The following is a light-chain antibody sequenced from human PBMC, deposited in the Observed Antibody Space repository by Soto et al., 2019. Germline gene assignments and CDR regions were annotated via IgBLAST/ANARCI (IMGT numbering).Light chain of an antibody. Sequence: QLVLTQPPSVSGAPGQRVTISCTGSSSNIGAGYDVRWYQQLPGTAPKLLIYGNSNRPSGVPDRFSGSKSGTSASLAITGLQAEDEADYYCQSYDSSLSVLYVFGTGTKLTVL. CDR2: GNS. CDR1: SSNIGAGYD. CDR3: QSYDSSLSVLYV. J-gene: IGLJ1*01. V-gene: IGLV1-40*01.